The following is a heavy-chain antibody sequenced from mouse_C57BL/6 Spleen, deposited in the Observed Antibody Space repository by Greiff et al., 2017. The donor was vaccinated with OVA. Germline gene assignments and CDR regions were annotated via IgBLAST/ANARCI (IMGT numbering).Heavy chain of an antibody. J-gene: IGHJ4*01. Sequence: VQLQESGPGLVAPSQCLSITCTVSGFSFTSYGVHWVRQPPGKGLEWLVVIWSDGSTTYNSALKSRLSISKDNTKSHVFLKMNSLQTDDTAMYYCARRGIVSYAMDYWGQGTSVTVSS. CDR3: ARRGIVSYAMDY. D-gene: IGHD2-12*01. CDR2: IWSDGST. V-gene: IGHV2-6*03. CDR1: GFSFTSYG.